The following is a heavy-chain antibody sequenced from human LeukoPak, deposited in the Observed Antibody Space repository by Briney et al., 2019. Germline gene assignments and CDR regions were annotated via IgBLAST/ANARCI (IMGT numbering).Heavy chain of an antibody. CDR3: AKNKGSGSHVNYCMDV. CDR1: GFTFSSFA. V-gene: IGHV3-23*01. CDR2: ISGSGGGT. J-gene: IGHJ6*03. Sequence: QAGGSLRLSCAASGFTFSSFAMSWVRQAPGKGLEWVSTISGSGGGTWYADSVKGRFAISRDNSKNTLYLQMSSLRAEDTAIYYCAKNKGSGSHVNYCMDVWGKGTTVTVSS. D-gene: IGHD3-10*01.